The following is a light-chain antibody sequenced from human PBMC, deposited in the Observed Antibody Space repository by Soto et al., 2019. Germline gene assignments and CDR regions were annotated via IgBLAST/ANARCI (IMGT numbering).Light chain of an antibody. Sequence: EIVLTPSPCTLSFXPXXXXXLXXXSSQNVDSNYLAWYQQKPGQAPRIIIFGASGRATGIPDRFSGSGSGTDFTLTISRLESEDFAVYYCQQYGSSPLTFGGGRRWIS. V-gene: IGKV3-20*01. CDR1: QNVDSNY. CDR3: QQYGSSPLT. CDR2: GAS. J-gene: IGKJ4*01.